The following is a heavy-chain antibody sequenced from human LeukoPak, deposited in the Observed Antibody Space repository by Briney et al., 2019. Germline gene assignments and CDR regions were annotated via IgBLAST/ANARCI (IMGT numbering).Heavy chain of an antibody. CDR1: RFTFSNSW. V-gene: IGHV3-15*01. J-gene: IGHJ4*02. D-gene: IGHD3-10*01. CDR3: TTARLLWFGESARINY. Sequence: GGSLRLSCAASRFTFSNSWMSWVRQAPGKGLEWVGRIKSKTDGGTTDYAAPVKGRFTISRDDSKNTLYLQMNSLKTEDTAVYYCTTARLLWFGESARINYWGQGTLVTVSS. CDR2: IKSKTDGGTT.